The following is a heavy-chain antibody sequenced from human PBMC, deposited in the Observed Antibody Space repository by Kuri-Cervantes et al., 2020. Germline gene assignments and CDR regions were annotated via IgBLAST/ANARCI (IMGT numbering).Heavy chain of an antibody. D-gene: IGHD1-20*01. V-gene: IGHV1-18*04. J-gene: IGHJ6*02. CDR2: ISAYNGNT. Sequence: ASVKVSCKASGYTFTNYGVTWVRQAPGQGLEWMGWISAYNGNTNYAQKLQGRVTMTRDTSTSTVYMELSSLRSEDTAVYYCASRVTGTTMDYYYYGMDVWGQGTTVTVSS. CDR1: GYTFTNYG. CDR3: ASRVTGTTMDYYYYGMDV.